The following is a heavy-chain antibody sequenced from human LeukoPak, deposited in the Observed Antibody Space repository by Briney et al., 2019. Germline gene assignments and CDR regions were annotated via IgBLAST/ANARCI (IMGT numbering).Heavy chain of an antibody. V-gene: IGHV3-21*01. Sequence: TGGSLRLSCAASGFTFSSYSMNWVRQAPGKGLEWVSSISSSSSYIYYADSVKGRFTISRDNAKNSLYLQMNSLRAEDTAVYYCARDQTAAAGYYYYYHIDVWGKGTTVTVPS. CDR2: ISSSSSYI. D-gene: IGHD6-13*01. J-gene: IGHJ6*03. CDR3: ARDQTAAAGYYYYYHIDV. CDR1: GFTFSSYS.